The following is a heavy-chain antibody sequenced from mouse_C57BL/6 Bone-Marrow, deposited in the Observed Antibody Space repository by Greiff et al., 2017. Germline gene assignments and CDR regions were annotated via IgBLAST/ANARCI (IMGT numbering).Heavy chain of an antibody. CDR3: ARLRRGSWYFDV. V-gene: IGHV1-54*01. CDR2: INPGSGGT. CDR1: GYAFPNYL. D-gene: IGHD2-4*01. Sequence: VQLQQSGAELVRPGTSVKVSCKASGYAFPNYLIEWVKQRPGQGLEWIGVINPGSGGTNYNEKFKGKATLTADKSSSTAYIQLSSLTSVDSAVFFCARLRRGSWYFDVGGTGTTVTVSS. J-gene: IGHJ1*03.